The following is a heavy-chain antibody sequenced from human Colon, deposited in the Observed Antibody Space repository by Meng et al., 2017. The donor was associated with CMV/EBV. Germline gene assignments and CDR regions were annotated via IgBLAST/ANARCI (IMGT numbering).Heavy chain of an antibody. V-gene: IGHV3-53*01. CDR2: LYTSGTT. Sequence: GGSLRLSCAASGFTVSSNYMSWVRQAPGKGLEWVSILYTSGTTYYADSVMGRFTISRDTSENTLFLQMNSLRAEDTAVYYCARGGHDFTTGFYDYWGQGALVTVSS. CDR3: ARGGHDFTTGFYDY. J-gene: IGHJ4*02. D-gene: IGHD3-9*01. CDR1: GFTVSSNY.